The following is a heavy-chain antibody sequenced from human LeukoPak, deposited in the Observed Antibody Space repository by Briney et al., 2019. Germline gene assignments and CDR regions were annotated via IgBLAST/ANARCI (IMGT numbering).Heavy chain of an antibody. V-gene: IGHV3-33*08. J-gene: IGHJ6*02. D-gene: IGHD3-10*01. CDR1: GFTFNSYG. CDR3: ARYYGSGRGYYGLDV. CDR2: IYYDGSGS. Sequence: GGSLRLSCVASGFTFNSYGMHWVRQAPGKGLEWVAVIYYDGSGSYYGDSVKGRFTISRDNSKNTLYLQMNSLRAEDTAVYYCARYYGSGRGYYGLDVWGQGTTVTVSS.